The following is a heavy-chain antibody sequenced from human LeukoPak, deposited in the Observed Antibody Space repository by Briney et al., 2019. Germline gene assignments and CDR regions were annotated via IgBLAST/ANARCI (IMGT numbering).Heavy chain of an antibody. J-gene: IGHJ4*02. D-gene: IGHD6-25*01. V-gene: IGHV3-7*01. CDR2: IKQDGSAK. CDR1: GFTFSSYW. CDR3: ARENLAAAADY. Sequence: GGSLRLSCAASGFTFSSYWMTWVRQAPGKGLAWVANIKQDGSAKYYMDSVKGRFTISRDNAKNSLYLQMNSLGAEDTAVYYCARENLAAAADYWGQGTVVTVSS.